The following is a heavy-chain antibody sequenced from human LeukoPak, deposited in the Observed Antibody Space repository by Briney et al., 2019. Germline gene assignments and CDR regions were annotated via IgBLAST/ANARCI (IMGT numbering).Heavy chain of an antibody. CDR3: ARSPDYGGNPDYYYYYYMDV. J-gene: IGHJ6*03. D-gene: IGHD4-23*01. CDR1: GFTVSSNY. CDR2: IYSGGST. Sequence: PGGSLRLSCAASGFTVSSNYMSWVRQAPGKGLEWVSVIYSGGSTYYADSVKGRFTISRDNSKNTLYLRMNSLRAEDTAVYYCARSPDYGGNPDYYYYYYMDVWGKGTTVTVSS. V-gene: IGHV3-53*01.